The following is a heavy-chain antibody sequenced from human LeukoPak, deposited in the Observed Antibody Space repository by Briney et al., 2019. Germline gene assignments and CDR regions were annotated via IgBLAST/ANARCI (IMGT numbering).Heavy chain of an antibody. CDR3: ARVQSGGYDLFDY. CDR2: IYYTGST. D-gene: IGHD5-12*01. J-gene: IGHJ4*02. Sequence: SETLSLTCTVSGGSVSSGSYYWSWVRQPPGKGLEWIGSIYYTGSTNYNPSLKSRVTISVDTSKNHFSLTLSSVTAADTAVYYCARVQSGGYDLFDYWGQGTLVTVSS. V-gene: IGHV4-61*03. CDR1: GGSVSSGSYY.